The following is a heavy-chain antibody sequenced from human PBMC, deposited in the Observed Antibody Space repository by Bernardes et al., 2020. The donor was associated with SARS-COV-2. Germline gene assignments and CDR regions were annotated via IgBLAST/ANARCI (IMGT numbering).Heavy chain of an antibody. CDR3: ARGPIGTGDWHLDL. CDR2: INPNSCGT. J-gene: IGHJ2*01. D-gene: IGHD2-21*01. V-gene: IGHV1-2*04. CDR1: GYTFTDYY. Sequence: ASVKVACKASGYTFTDYYMHWVRQAPGQGLEWMGWINPNSCGTNYADKFQGWVTMTSDTSISTAYMELTRLKSDDTALYYCARGPIGTGDWHLDLWGRGTLVTVSS.